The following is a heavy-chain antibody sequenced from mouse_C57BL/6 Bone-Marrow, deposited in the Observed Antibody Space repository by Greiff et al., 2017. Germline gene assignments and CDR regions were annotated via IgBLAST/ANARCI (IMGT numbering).Heavy chain of an antibody. J-gene: IGHJ3*01. V-gene: IGHV1-74*01. CDR3: ACSYGYDGGFDY. CDR1: GYTFTSYW. CDR2: IHPSDSDT. D-gene: IGHD2-2*01. Sequence: QVHVKQPGAELVKPGASVKVSCKASGYTFTSYWMHWVKQRPGQGLEWIGRIHPSDSDTNYNQKFKGKATLTVDKSSSTAYMQLSSLTSEDSAVYYCACSYGYDGGFDYWGQGTPLTVSS.